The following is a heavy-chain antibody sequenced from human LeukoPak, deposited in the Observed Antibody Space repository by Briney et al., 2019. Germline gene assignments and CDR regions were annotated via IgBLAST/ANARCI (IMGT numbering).Heavy chain of an antibody. CDR2: ISWNSGSI. CDR3: AKDAGGSGPLFN. V-gene: IGHV3-9*01. CDR1: GFTFDDYA. D-gene: IGHD3-10*01. J-gene: IGHJ4*02. Sequence: GGSLRLSCAASGFTFDDYAMHWVRQAPGKGLEWVSGISWNSGSIGYADSVKGRFTISRDNAKISLYLQMNSLRAEDTAVYYCAKDAGGSGPLFNWGQGTLVTVSS.